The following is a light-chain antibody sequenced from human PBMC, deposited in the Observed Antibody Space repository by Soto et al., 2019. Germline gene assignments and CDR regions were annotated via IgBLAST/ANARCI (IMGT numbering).Light chain of an antibody. J-gene: IGKJ1*01. Sequence: DIQMTQSPSSLSASVGARVTITCRASQGIGTDLGWYGQKPGRAPERLIYSTSSLQSGVPSRFSGSGSGTELSLTITSLQPEDCATYDGLQHYTYPRTFGQGTKVDIK. CDR3: LQHYTYPRT. CDR1: QGIGTD. V-gene: IGKV1-17*01. CDR2: STS.